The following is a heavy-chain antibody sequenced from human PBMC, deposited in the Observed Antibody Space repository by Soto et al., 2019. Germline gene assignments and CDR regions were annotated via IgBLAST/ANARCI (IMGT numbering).Heavy chain of an antibody. CDR1: GGSIDTYY. D-gene: IGHD3-22*01. CDR2: IHYSGST. CDR3: ARERSYHDDSGYYFTNCFDP. Sequence: PSETLSLTCSVSGGSIDTYYWSWIRQPPGKGLQWIGYIHYSGSTNFNPSLKSRVTISVDTSKNQFSLKLTSVTAADTAVYYCARERSYHDDSGYYFTNCFDPWGQGTLVTVSS. V-gene: IGHV4-59*01. J-gene: IGHJ5*02.